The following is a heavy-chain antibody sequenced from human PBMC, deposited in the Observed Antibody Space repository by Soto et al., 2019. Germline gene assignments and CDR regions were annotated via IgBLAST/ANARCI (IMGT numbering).Heavy chain of an antibody. CDR3: ASEIQLGLRRINNGDSG. D-gene: IGHD5-12*01. CDR2: IIPMFGTA. V-gene: IGHV1-69*12. CDR1: GGTFSTYA. Sequence: QVQLVQSGAEVKKPESSVKVSCKAPGGTFSTYAISWVRQAPGQGLEWMGGIIPMFGTANYAQRFQDRVTITADESTNTVYMELSSLRSEDTAVYFCASEIQLGLRRINNGDSGWGQGTLVTVPS. J-gene: IGHJ4*02.